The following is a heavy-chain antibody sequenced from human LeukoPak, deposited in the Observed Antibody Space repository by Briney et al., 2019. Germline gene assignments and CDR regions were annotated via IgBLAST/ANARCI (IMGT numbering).Heavy chain of an antibody. CDR3: ARGRSGSYYGDY. CDR2: INAGNGNT. J-gene: IGHJ4*02. Sequence: ASVKVSCKASGYTFTGYYMHWVRQAPGQRLEWMGWINAGNGNTKYSQKFQGRVTITRDTSASTAYMELSSLRSEDTAVYYCARGRSGSYYGDYWGQGTLVTVSS. CDR1: GYTFTGYY. D-gene: IGHD1-26*01. V-gene: IGHV1-3*01.